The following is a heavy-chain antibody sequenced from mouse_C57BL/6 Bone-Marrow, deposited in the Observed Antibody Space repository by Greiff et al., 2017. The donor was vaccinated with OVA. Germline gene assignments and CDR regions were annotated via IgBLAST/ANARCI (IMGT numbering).Heavy chain of an antibody. D-gene: IGHD2-3*01. CDR2: ISYDGSN. J-gene: IGHJ3*01. CDR1: GYSITSGYY. CDR3: ARDHDPWFAY. V-gene: IGHV3-6*01. Sequence: EVKLMESGPGLVKPSQSLSLTCSVTGYSITSGYYWNWIRQFPGNKLEWMGYISYDGSNNYNPSLKNRISITRDTSKNQFFLKLNSVTTEDTATYYCARDHDPWFAYWGQGTLVTVSA.